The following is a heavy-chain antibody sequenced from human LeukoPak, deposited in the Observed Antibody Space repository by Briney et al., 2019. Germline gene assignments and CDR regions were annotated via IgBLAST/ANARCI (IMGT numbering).Heavy chain of an antibody. CDR2: ISTSGGST. V-gene: IGHV3-23*01. Sequence: PGGSLRLSCAASEFTFIKCAMTWVRQAPGKGLEWVSGISTSGGSTYYADSVKGRFTIFRDNSKNTLYLQMNSLRAEDTAVYYCAKDAAGARIPFDYWGQGTLVTVSS. J-gene: IGHJ4*02. CDR3: AKDAAGARIPFDY. D-gene: IGHD1-26*01. CDR1: EFTFIKCA.